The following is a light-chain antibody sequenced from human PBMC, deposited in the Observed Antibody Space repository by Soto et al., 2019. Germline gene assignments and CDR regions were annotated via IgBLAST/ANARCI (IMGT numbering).Light chain of an antibody. V-gene: IGLV2-8*01. Sequence: QSALTQPPSASGSPGQSVTISCTGTSSDVGGYKYVSWYQQHPGKAPKLMIFEVNKRPSGVADRFSGSKSGNTACLTVSGLQAEDEADYYCSSYAGINNLGVFGTGTKLTVL. J-gene: IGLJ1*01. CDR2: EVN. CDR1: SSDVGGYKY. CDR3: SSYAGINNLGV.